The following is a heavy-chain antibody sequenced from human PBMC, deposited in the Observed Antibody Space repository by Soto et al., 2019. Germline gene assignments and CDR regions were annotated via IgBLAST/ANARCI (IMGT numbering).Heavy chain of an antibody. Sequence: QLQLQESGSGLVKPSQTLSLTCAVSGGSISSGGYSWSWIRQPPGKGLEWIGYIYHSGSTYYNPSLKSRVTISVDRSKNQFSLKLSSVTAADTAVYYCARERGYYDSSGYYSDAFDIWGQGTMVTVSS. V-gene: IGHV4-30-2*01. CDR1: GGSISSGGYS. CDR2: IYHSGST. CDR3: ARERGYYDSSGYYSDAFDI. D-gene: IGHD3-22*01. J-gene: IGHJ3*02.